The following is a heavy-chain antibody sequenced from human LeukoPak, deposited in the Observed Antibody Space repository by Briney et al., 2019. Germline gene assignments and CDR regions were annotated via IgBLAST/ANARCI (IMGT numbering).Heavy chain of an antibody. CDR2: ISSSSATI. J-gene: IGHJ4*02. CDR1: GFTFSSYN. Sequence: PGGSLSLSCAASGFTFSSYNMYWVRQAPGKGLEWTSFISSSSATIFYADSVKGRFTISRDNAKNSLYLQMNSLRDEDTALYYCAREDSYGDNKPFDYWGQGTLVTVSS. CDR3: AREDSYGDNKPFDY. V-gene: IGHV3-48*02. D-gene: IGHD4-23*01.